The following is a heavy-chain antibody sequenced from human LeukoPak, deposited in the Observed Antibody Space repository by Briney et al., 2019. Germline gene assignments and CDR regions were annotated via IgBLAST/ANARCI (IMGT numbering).Heavy chain of an antibody. CDR2: IIPIFGTA. CDR1: GGTFSSYA. CDR3: AGGYYYYYMDV. V-gene: IGHV1-69*13. Sequence: GASVKVSCKASGGTFSSYAISWVRQAPGQGLEWMGGIIPIFGTANYAQKFQGRVTITADESTSAAYMELSSLRSEDTAVYYCAGGYYYYYMDVWGKGTTVTISS. D-gene: IGHD3-16*01. J-gene: IGHJ6*03.